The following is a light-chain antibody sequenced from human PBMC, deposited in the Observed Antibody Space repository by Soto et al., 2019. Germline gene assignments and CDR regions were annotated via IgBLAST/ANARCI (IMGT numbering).Light chain of an antibody. V-gene: IGKV2D-29*02. CDR1: QSLLHNGGETF. J-gene: IGKJ5*01. CDR3: MQSTQLPPT. CDR2: EVS. Sequence: DVVMTQTPLSLSVTPGQPASISCKSSQSLLHNGGETFVFWYLQKSGQSPQLLIYEVSNRFSGVPDRVSGSGSGTDFTLEISRVEAEDVGIYYCMQSTQLPPTFGQGTRLGIK.